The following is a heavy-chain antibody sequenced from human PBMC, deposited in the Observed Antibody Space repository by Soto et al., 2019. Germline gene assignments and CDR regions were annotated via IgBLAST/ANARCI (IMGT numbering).Heavy chain of an antibody. V-gene: IGHV4-59*01. J-gene: IGHJ6*03. CDR2: IYYSGST. D-gene: IGHD4-4*01. CDR3: ARDNGTVTEYYYYYMDA. CDR1: GGSISSYY. Sequence: SETLSLTCTVSGGSISSYYWSWIRQPPGKGLEWIGYIYYSGSTNYNPSLKSRVTISVDTSKNQFSLKLSSVTAADTAVYYCARDNGTVTEYYYYYMDAWGKGTTVTVSS.